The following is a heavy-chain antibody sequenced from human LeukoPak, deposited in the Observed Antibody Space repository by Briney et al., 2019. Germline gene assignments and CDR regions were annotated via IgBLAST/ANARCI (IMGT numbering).Heavy chain of an antibody. CDR2: IYYSGST. V-gene: IGHV4-39*07. CDR1: GGSISSSSYY. Sequence: PSETLSLTCTVSGGSISSSSYYWGWIRQPPGKGLEWIGSIYYSGSTYYNPSLKSRVTISVDTSKNQFSLKLSSVTAADTAVYYCARGHYYDSSGYYRGYYSRYYMDVWGKGTTVTVSS. J-gene: IGHJ6*03. D-gene: IGHD3-22*01. CDR3: ARGHYYDSSGYYRGYYSRYYMDV.